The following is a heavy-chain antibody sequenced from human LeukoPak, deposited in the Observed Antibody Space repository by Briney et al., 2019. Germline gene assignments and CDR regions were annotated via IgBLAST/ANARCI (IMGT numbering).Heavy chain of an antibody. Sequence: SVKVSCKASGGTFSSYAISWVRQAPGQGLEWMGRIIPILGIANYAQKFQGRVTMTRNTSISTAYMELSSLRSEDTAVYYCARVYSSSWYAFDPWGQGTLVTVSS. CDR3: ARVYSSSWYAFDP. CDR1: GGTFSSYA. J-gene: IGHJ5*02. V-gene: IGHV1-69*04. D-gene: IGHD6-13*01. CDR2: IIPILGIA.